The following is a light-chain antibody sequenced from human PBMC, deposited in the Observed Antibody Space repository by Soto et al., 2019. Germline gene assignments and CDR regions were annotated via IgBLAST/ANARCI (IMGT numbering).Light chain of an antibody. Sequence: EIVLTQSPATLSLSPGERATLSCRASQSVSSYLAWYQQKPGQAPRLLIYDASNRATGIPARFSGSGSGTDCTLTISSLEPEDFAVYYCQQRSNSPPSFGGGTKVEIK. CDR2: DAS. CDR3: QQRSNSPPS. CDR1: QSVSSY. V-gene: IGKV3-11*01. J-gene: IGKJ4*01.